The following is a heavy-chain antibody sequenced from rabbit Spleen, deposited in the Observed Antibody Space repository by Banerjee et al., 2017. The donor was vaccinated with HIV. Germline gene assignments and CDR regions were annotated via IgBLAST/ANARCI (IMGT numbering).Heavy chain of an antibody. V-gene: IGHV1S45*01. CDR3: ARDLVAVIGWNFNL. CDR1: GFAFNSVYD. D-gene: IGHD1-1*01. CDR2: INIVTGKS. J-gene: IGHJ4*01. Sequence: QEQLVESGGGLVQPEGSLTLPCTASGFAFNSVYDMCWVRQAPGKGLEWIACINIVTGKSVYASWAKGRFTMSRTSSTTVTLQMTSLTAADTATYFCARDLVAVIGWNFNLWGQGTLVTVS.